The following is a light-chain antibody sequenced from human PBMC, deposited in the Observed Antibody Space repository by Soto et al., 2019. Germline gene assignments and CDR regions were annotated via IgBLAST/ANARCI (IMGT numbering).Light chain of an antibody. CDR3: AAWDDSLNGLV. CDR1: SSNIGSNT. V-gene: IGLV1-44*01. J-gene: IGLJ1*01. Sequence: QLVLTQPPSASGTPGQRVTISCSGSSSNIGSNTVNWYRQLPGTAPKLLIYNNNQRPSGVPDRFSGSKSGTSASLAISGLQSEDEADYYCAAWDDSLNGLVFGTGTKLTVL. CDR2: NNN.